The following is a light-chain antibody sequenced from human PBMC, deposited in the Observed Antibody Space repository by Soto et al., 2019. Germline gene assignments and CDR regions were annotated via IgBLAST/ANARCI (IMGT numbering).Light chain of an antibody. Sequence: EIVMTQSPASLSVSPGESATLSCRASQSVSSNLAWYQQKPGQAPRILIYGASTRATGIPARCSGSGSGTEFTLTITSLQAEDFAVYDCQHYSQWLSFGGGTKVEMK. CDR2: GAS. CDR1: QSVSSN. J-gene: IGKJ4*01. CDR3: QHYSQWLS. V-gene: IGKV3-15*01.